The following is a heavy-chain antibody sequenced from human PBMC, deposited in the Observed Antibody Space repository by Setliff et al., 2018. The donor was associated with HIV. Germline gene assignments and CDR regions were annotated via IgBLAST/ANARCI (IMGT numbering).Heavy chain of an antibody. J-gene: IGHJ3*02. CDR2: VHSSATS. CDR3: ARDRIEVIAETPHDVFDI. CDR1: GDSVSGCY. V-gene: IGHV4-4*07. D-gene: IGHD6-13*01. Sequence: SETLSLTCAVSGDSVSGCYWSWIRQSAGRGLEWIGRVHSSATSNYNPSLKGRVAMSLDTAKNQFSLKLTSVSAADTAVYFCARDRIEVIAETPHDVFDIWGRGTMVTVSS.